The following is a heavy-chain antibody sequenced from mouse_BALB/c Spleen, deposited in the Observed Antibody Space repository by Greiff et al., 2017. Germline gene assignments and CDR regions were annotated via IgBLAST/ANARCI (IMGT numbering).Heavy chain of an antibody. D-gene: IGHD2-4*01. Sequence: EVQLVESGGGLVKPGGSLKLSCAASGFTFSSYAMSWVRQTPGKRLEWVASISSGGSTYYPDSVKGRFTISRDNARNILYLQMSSLRSEDTAMYYCERVGMIPWFAYWGQGTLVTVSA. V-gene: IGHV5-6-5*01. CDR2: ISSGGST. J-gene: IGHJ3*01. CDR3: ERVGMIPWFAY. CDR1: GFTFSSYA.